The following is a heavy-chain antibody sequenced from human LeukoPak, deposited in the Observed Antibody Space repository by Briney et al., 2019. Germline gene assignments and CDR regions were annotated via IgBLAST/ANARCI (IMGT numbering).Heavy chain of an antibody. Sequence: GGSLRLSCAASGFTFDDYAMHWVRQAPGKGLEWVSGISWNSGSIGYADSVKGRFTISRDNAKNSLYLQMNSLRAEDMALYYCAKESAGTFDYWGQGTLVTVSS. CDR3: AKESAGTFDY. CDR2: ISWNSGSI. CDR1: GFTFDDYA. D-gene: IGHD3-10*01. V-gene: IGHV3-9*03. J-gene: IGHJ4*02.